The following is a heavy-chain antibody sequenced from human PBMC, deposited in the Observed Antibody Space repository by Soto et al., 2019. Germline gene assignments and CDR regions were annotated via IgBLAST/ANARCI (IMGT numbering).Heavy chain of an antibody. V-gene: IGHV1-69*01. CDR3: ARARCSGGSCYPYYFDF. Sequence: QVQLVQSGPEVKKPGSSLKVSCKASGGTFSSYAISWVRQAPGQGLEWMGGIIPIFGTANYAQKIHGRVTITADESTSTAYMELSSMRSEATAVYYCARARCSGGSCYPYYFDFWGQGTLVTVSS. J-gene: IGHJ4*02. CDR2: IIPIFGTA. D-gene: IGHD2-15*01. CDR1: GGTFSSYA.